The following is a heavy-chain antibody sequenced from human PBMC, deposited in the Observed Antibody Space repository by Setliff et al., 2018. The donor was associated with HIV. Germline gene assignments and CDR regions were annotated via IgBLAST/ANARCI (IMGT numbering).Heavy chain of an antibody. Sequence: PGGSLRLSCATSGFTFSNYGMHWVRQAPGKGLEWVTFIHYDGRDQYYADPVKGRFTISRDNSKNTLYLQMKSLRAEDTAVYYCARDDSNGNTDAFDIWGQGTTVTVSS. CDR2: IHYDGRDQ. J-gene: IGHJ3*02. CDR1: GFTFSNYG. V-gene: IGHV3-30*02. CDR3: ARDDSNGNTDAFDI. D-gene: IGHD5-18*01.